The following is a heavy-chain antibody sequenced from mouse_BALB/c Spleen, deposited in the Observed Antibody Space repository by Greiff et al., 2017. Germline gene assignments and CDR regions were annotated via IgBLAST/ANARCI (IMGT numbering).Heavy chain of an antibody. V-gene: IGHV14-4*02. CDR1: GFNIKDYY. CDR3: YDGVCERDYFDY. CDR2: IDPENGDT. Sequence: VQLQQSGAELVRSGASVTLSCTASGFNIKDYYMHWVKQRPEQGLEWIGWIDPENGDTEYAPKFQGKATMTADTSTNTAYLQLSSLTSEDTAVYYCYDGVCERDYFDYWGQGTTLTVSS. D-gene: IGHD2-10*02. J-gene: IGHJ2*01.